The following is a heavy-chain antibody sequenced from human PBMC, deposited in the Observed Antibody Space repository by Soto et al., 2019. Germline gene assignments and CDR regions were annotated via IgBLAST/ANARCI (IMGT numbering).Heavy chain of an antibody. V-gene: IGHV4-59*01. CDR1: GGSISSYY. J-gene: IGHJ4*02. Sequence: QVQLQESGPGLVKPSETLSLTCTVSGGSISSYYWSWIRQPPGKGLEWIGYIYYSGSTNYNPSLKSRVTISVDTSKTQFSLKLSSVPAADTAVYYSARAEERVAMPSGYWGQGTLVTVSS. CDR3: ARAEERVAMPSGY. CDR2: IYYSGST. D-gene: IGHD2-2*01.